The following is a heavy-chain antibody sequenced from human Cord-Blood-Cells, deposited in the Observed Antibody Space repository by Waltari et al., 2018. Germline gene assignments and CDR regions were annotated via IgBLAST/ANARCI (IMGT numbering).Heavy chain of an antibody. D-gene: IGHD2-2*01. V-gene: IGHV3-15*01. CDR1: GLTFSNAW. CDR2: IKSKTDGGTT. Sequence: EVQLVESGGGLVKPGGSLRLSCAASGLTFSNAWMSWVRQAPGKGLEWVGLIKSKTDGGTTDYAAPVKGRFTISRDDSKNTLYLQMNSLKTEDTAVYYCTTDIVVPAANAFDIWGQGTMVTVSS. J-gene: IGHJ3*02. CDR3: TTDIVVPAANAFDI.